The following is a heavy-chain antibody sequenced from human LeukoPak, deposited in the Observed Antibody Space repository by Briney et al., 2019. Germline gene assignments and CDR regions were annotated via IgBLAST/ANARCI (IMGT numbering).Heavy chain of an antibody. CDR2: ISYDGSNK. CDR1: GFTFSSYG. CDR3: AKDRLVTVTTLCGY. D-gene: IGHD4-17*01. J-gene: IGHJ4*02. Sequence: GGSLRLSCAACGFTFSSYGMHWVRQAPGKGLEWVAVISYDGSNKYYADSVKGRFTISRDNSKNTLYLQMNSLRAEDTAVYYCAKDRLVTVTTLCGYWGQGTLVTVSS. V-gene: IGHV3-30*18.